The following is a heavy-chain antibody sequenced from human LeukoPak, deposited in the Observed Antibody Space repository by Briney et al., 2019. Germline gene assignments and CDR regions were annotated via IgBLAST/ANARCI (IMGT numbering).Heavy chain of an antibody. D-gene: IGHD3-3*01. CDR2: MNPNSGNT. Sequence: ASVKVSCKVSGYTFTSYDINWVRQAPGQGLEWMGWMNPNSGNTGYAQKFQGRVTMTRNTSISTAYMELSSLRSEDTAVYYCARGRKGSTIFGVVITELYYYYMDVWGKGTTVTVSS. CDR1: GYTFTSYD. V-gene: IGHV1-8*01. CDR3: ARGRKGSTIFGVVITELYYYYMDV. J-gene: IGHJ6*03.